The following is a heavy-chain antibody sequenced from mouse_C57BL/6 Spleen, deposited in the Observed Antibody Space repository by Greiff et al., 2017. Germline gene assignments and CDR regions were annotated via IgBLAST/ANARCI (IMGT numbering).Heavy chain of an antibody. V-gene: IGHV1-59*01. CDR3: ARDYSNGVWFAY. CDR1: GYTFTSYW. D-gene: IGHD2-5*01. Sequence: QVQLQQPGAELVRPGTSVKLSCKASGYTFTSYWMHWVKQRPGQGLEWIGVIDPSDSYTNYNQKFKGKATLTVDTSSSTAYMQLSSLTSEDSAVYYCARDYSNGVWFAYWGQGTLVTVSA. CDR2: IDPSDSYT. J-gene: IGHJ3*01.